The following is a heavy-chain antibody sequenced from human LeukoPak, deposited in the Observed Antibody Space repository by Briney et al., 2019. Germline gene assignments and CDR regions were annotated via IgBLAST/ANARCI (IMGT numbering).Heavy chain of an antibody. Sequence: GRSLRLSCAASGFTFSSYAMHWVRQAPGKGLEWVAVISYDGSNKYYADSVKGRFTISRDNSKNTLYLQMNSLRAEDTAVYYCASSWSVMVRVYLDYWGQGTLVTVSS. CDR1: GFTFSSYA. CDR2: ISYDGSNK. D-gene: IGHD3-10*01. CDR3: ASSWSVMVRVYLDY. J-gene: IGHJ4*02. V-gene: IGHV3-30-3*01.